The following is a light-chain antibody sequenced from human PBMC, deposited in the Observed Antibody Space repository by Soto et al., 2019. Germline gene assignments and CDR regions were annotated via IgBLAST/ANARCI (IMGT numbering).Light chain of an antibody. V-gene: IGLV2-14*03. CDR1: ISDVGGYNF. CDR2: DVS. CDR3: SSFTGRNYV. J-gene: IGLJ1*01. Sequence: QSVLTQPASVSGSPGQSITISCPGTISDVGGYNFVSWYQQYPGKAPKLMICDVSNRPSGVSNRFSGSKSGNTASLTISGLQAEDEADYYCSSFTGRNYVFGTGTKVTVL.